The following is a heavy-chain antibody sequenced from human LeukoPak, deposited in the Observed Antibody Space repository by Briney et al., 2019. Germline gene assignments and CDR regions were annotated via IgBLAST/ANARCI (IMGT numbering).Heavy chain of an antibody. CDR3: ARGFGVLMAPRGYGMDV. Sequence: GASVKVSCKASGNTFTSYDINWVRQATGQGLEWMGWMNPNSGNTGYAQKFQGRVTMTRNTSISTAYMELSSLRSEDTAVYYCARGFGVLMAPRGYGMDVWGQGTTVTVSS. CDR1: GNTFTSYD. D-gene: IGHD2-8*01. V-gene: IGHV1-8*01. J-gene: IGHJ6*02. CDR2: MNPNSGNT.